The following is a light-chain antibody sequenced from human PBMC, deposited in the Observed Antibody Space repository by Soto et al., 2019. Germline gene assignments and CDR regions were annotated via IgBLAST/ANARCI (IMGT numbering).Light chain of an antibody. CDR2: KAS. J-gene: IGKJ4*01. CDR3: QQCNFYPLT. CDR1: QSIGSW. Sequence: DIQMTQSPSTLSASVGDSVTITCRASQSIGSWLAWYQQKPGKAPKVLISKASTLESGVPSRFSGSGSGTEFTLTISSLQPDDFATYFFQQCNFYPLTFGGGTKVEIK. V-gene: IGKV1-5*03.